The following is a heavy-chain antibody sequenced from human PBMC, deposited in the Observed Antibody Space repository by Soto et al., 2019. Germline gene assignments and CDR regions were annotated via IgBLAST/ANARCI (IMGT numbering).Heavy chain of an antibody. Sequence: QAQLVQSGAEVKKPGSSVKVSCKASGGTFSSHTFSWVRQAPGQGLEWMGRIIPALGTATYAQKFQGRVTITADESATTVYMELNSLRSEDTAVYCCARPDFGDYWYFDLWGRGTLVTVSS. CDR2: IIPALGTA. CDR3: ARPDFGDYWYFDL. CDR1: GGTFSSHT. D-gene: IGHD4-17*01. V-gene: IGHV1-69*08. J-gene: IGHJ2*01.